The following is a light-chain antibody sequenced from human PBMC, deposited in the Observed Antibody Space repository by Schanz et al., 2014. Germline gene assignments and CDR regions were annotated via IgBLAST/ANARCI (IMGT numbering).Light chain of an antibody. Sequence: EAVLTQSPGTLSLSPGERATLSCRASQSVSSSNLAWYQQKPGQAPRLLIFASSSRATGIPDRFSGSGSGTDFTLTISRLEPEDFAVYYCQEYGSSRAFGQGTKLEIK. V-gene: IGKV3-20*01. J-gene: IGKJ2*01. CDR1: QSVSSSN. CDR3: QEYGSSRA. CDR2: ASS.